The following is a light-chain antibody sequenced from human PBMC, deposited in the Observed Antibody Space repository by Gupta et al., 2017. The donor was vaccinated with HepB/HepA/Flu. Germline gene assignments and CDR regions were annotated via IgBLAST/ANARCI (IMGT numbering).Light chain of an antibody. J-gene: IGKJ1*01. CDR3: QQCYSAPKT. Sequence: DIQMTQSPSSLSASVGDRVTITCRASQSISSNLNWYQQKPGKAPKLLIYAASSLKSGVPSRFSGSGSGTDFTLTISRLQPEDFATYYCQQCYSAPKTFGQGTKL. CDR2: AAS. V-gene: IGKV1-39*01. CDR1: QSISSN.